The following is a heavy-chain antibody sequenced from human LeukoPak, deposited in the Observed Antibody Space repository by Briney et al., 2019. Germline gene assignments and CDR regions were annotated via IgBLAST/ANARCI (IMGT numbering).Heavy chain of an antibody. Sequence: GGSLRLSCAASGFTFSSYGMHWVRQAPGKGLEWVAVIWYDGSNKYYADSVKGRFTISRDNSKNTLYLQMNSLRAEDTAVYYCAKAYYDRSPHYMDVWGKGTTVTVSS. D-gene: IGHD3-22*01. CDR3: AKAYYDRSPHYMDV. V-gene: IGHV3-33*06. J-gene: IGHJ6*03. CDR1: GFTFSSYG. CDR2: IWYDGSNK.